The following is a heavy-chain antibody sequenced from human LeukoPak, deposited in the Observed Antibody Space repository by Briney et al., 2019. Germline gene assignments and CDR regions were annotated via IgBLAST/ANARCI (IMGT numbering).Heavy chain of an antibody. D-gene: IGHD3-10*01. Sequence: PGGSLRLSCAASGFTFSSYSMNWVRQAPGKGLEWVSSISSSSSYIYYADSVKGRFTISRDNAKNSLYLQMNSLRAEDTAVYYCARLSMVRGVIPGPDYWGQGTLVTVSS. CDR2: ISSSSSYI. J-gene: IGHJ4*02. V-gene: IGHV3-21*01. CDR1: GFTFSSYS. CDR3: ARLSMVRGVIPGPDY.